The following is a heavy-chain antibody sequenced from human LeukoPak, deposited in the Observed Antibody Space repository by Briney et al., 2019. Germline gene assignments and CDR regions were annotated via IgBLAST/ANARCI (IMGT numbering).Heavy chain of an antibody. CDR3: ARVGGCSSTSCYANDAFDI. J-gene: IGHJ3*02. Sequence: ASVKVSCKASGYTFTGYYMHWVRQAPGQGLEWMGRINPNSGGTNYAQKFQGRVTMTRDTSISTAYMELSRLRSDDTAVYYCARVGGCSSTSCYANDAFDIWGQGTMVTVSS. D-gene: IGHD2-2*01. CDR2: INPNSGGT. CDR1: GYTFTGYY. V-gene: IGHV1-2*06.